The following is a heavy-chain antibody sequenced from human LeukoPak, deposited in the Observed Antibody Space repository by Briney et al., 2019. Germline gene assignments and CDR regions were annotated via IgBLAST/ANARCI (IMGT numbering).Heavy chain of an antibody. CDR1: GFTFSSYG. CDR2: ISYDGSNR. D-gene: IGHD3-22*01. J-gene: IGHJ3*02. V-gene: IGHV3-30*03. CDR3: AYGVRTWDYYDSSGPEGAFDI. Sequence: PGGSLRLSCAASGFTFSSYGMHWVRQAPGKGLEWVAVISYDGSNRYYADSVKGRFTISRDNSKNTLYLQMNSLRAEDTAVYYCAYGVRTWDYYDSSGPEGAFDIWGQGTMVTVSS.